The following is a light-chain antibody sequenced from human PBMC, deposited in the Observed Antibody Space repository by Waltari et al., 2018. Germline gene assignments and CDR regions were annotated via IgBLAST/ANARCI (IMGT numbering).Light chain of an antibody. J-gene: IGKJ1*01. CDR2: KAS. V-gene: IGKV1-5*03. CDR1: QSITNR. Sequence: DIQMTQSPSTLSASVGDRVTITCRANQSITNRVAWYQQQPGKAPEPLIYKASSLESAGPSGCSSMGYRREFTITSSSLPPDEVSTYYCQEYDNYWTFGQGTKGESK. CDR3: QEYDNYWT.